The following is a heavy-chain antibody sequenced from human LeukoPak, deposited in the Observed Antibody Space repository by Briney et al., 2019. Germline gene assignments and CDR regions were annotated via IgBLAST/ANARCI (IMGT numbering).Heavy chain of an antibody. CDR2: ISSSSSTI. CDR3: ARTFYDFPNY. D-gene: IGHD3-3*01. J-gene: IGHJ4*02. Sequence: GGSLRLSCAASGFTFSSYSMNWVRQAPGKGLEWVSYISSSSSTIYYADSVKGRFTISRDNAKNSLYLQMNSLRAEDTAVYYCARTFYDFPNYWGQGTLVTVSS. V-gene: IGHV3-48*01. CDR1: GFTFSSYS.